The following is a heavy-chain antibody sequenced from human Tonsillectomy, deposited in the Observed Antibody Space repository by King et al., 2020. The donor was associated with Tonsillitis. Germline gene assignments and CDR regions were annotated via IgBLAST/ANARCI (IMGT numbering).Heavy chain of an antibody. CDR2: ITWNSGSI. D-gene: IGHD3-10*01. CDR3: AKDKMVRGVIDYSGMDV. CDR1: GFTFDDYA. J-gene: IGHJ6*02. V-gene: IGHV3-9*01. Sequence: VQLVESGGGLVQPGRSLRLSCAASGFTFDDYAMHWVRQAPGKGLEWVSGITWNSGSIGYADSVKGRFTISRDNAKNSLYLQMNSLRTEDTALYYCAKDKMVRGVIDYSGMDVWGQGTTVTVSS.